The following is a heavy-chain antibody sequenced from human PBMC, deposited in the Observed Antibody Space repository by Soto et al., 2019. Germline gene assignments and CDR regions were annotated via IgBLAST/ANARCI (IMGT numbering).Heavy chain of an antibody. Sequence: QVQLVQSGAEVKKPGSSVKVSCKASGGTFERHSITWVRQAPGQGLEWMGRIIPILDIADYAQKFQDRVTLTADTSTSTAYMELSSLRSDDTAVFYCARGYDADGYCYEYFQHWGQGTLVTVSS. D-gene: IGHD3-22*01. V-gene: IGHV1-69*02. CDR3: ARGYDADGYCYEYFQH. CDR1: GGTFERHS. J-gene: IGHJ1*01. CDR2: IIPILDIA.